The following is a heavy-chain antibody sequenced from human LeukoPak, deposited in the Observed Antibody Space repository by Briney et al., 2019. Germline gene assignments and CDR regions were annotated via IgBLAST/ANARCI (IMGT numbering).Heavy chain of an antibody. Sequence: GGSLRLSCAASGFTFSDYYMSWIRQAPGKGLEWVSSISSSSSYIYYADSVKGRFTISRDNAKNSLYLQMNSLRAEDTAVYYCARTGAAKVGDFDYWGQGTLVTVSS. D-gene: IGHD3-3*01. CDR3: ARTGAAKVGDFDY. J-gene: IGHJ4*02. CDR1: GFTFSDYY. V-gene: IGHV3-11*06. CDR2: ISSSSSYI.